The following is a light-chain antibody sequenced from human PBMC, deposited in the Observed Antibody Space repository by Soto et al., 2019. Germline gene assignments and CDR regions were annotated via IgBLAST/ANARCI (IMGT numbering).Light chain of an antibody. CDR3: SSYASSGTLVV. J-gene: IGLJ2*01. Sequence: QSALTQPASVSGSPGQSITISCTGTSSDVGASNYVSWYQQHPGKAPKLMIYDVSDRPSGVSNRFSGSKSANTASLTISGLQAEDEADYYCSSYASSGTLVVFGGGTKLTVL. V-gene: IGLV2-14*03. CDR2: DVS. CDR1: SSDVGASNY.